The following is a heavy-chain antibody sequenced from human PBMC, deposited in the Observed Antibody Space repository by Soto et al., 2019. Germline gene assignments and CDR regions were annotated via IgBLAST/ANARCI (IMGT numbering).Heavy chain of an antibody. Sequence: EVHLLESGGGLVQPGGSLRLSCAASGFSFNSYAMVWVRQALGKGLEWVSVISARGGSSYFVDSVKGRFTMTRDIFKSVVSLAMNSLRAAEPAICLCTKGSIEYGAWVDKWCQGNLVLVSS. D-gene: IGHD2-21*02. CDR2: ISARGGSS. J-gene: IGHJ4*02. CDR3: TKGSIEYGAWVDK. V-gene: IGHV3-23*01. CDR1: GFSFNSYA.